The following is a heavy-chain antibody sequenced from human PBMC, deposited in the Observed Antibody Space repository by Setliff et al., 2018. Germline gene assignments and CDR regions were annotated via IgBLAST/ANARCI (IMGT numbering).Heavy chain of an antibody. CDR3: ARINFYVSSGYYYAPEL. V-gene: IGHV1-18*01. Sequence: VASVKVSCKSSGFTFTDYGITWVRQVPGQGLEWMGWINNYNFNTQYVQKFQGRVAVTTDTSTTTAYMELRSLRADDTAVYYCARINFYVSSGYYYAPELWGQGTTVTVSS. D-gene: IGHD3-22*01. J-gene: IGHJ4*02. CDR2: INNYNFNT. CDR1: GFTFTDYG.